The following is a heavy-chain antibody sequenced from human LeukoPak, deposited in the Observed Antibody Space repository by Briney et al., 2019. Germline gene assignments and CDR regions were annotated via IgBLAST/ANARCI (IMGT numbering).Heavy chain of an antibody. CDR3: ARDLGVVVAATTSQAHYGMDV. CDR2: IYYSGST. D-gene: IGHD2-15*01. Sequence: PSETLSLTCTVSGGSISGTYYWRWIRPPPGKGLEWIGYIYYSGSTNYNPSLKSRVTISVDTSKNQFSLKLSSVTAADTAVYYCARDLGVVVAATTSQAHYGMDVWGQGTTVTVSS. J-gene: IGHJ6*02. V-gene: IGHV4-61*01. CDR1: GGSISGTYY.